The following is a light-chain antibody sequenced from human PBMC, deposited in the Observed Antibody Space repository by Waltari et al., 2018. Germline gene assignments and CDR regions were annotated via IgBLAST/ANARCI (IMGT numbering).Light chain of an antibody. Sequence: CKSSQRFSRALAWYQQKAGQAPRLLIYAASTMAPGIPDRFSGSGSGTDFSLTISRLEPEDFAVYYCQHYVRLPATFGQGTKVEIK. V-gene: IGKV3-20*01. CDR1: QRFSRA. CDR2: AAS. J-gene: IGKJ1*01. CDR3: QHYVRLPAT.